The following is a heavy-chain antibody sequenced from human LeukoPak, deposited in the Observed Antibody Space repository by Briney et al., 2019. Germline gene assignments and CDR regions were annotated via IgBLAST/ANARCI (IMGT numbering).Heavy chain of an antibody. CDR3: ASRGGTRLYYYYMDV. CDR2: ISSSSSYI. Sequence: GGSLRLSCAASGFTFNNYGMHWVRQAPGKGLEWVSSISSSSSYIYYADSVKGRFTISRDNAKNSLYLQMNSLRAEDTAVYYCASRGGTRLYYYYMDVWGKGTTVTVSS. D-gene: IGHD2-15*01. J-gene: IGHJ6*03. CDR1: GFTFNNYG. V-gene: IGHV3-21*01.